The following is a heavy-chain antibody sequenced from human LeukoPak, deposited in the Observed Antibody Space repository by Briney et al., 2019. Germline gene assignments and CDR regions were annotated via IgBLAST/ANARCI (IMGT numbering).Heavy chain of an antibody. D-gene: IGHD6-19*01. CDR2: INGDASST. Sequence: GGSLRLSCAASGLTLSGYWMHWVRQAPGKGLVWVSRINGDASSTSYADSVKGRFTISRDNAKSTLYLQMNSLRVEDTAVYYCARDAEYSSGWSRYGWFDPWGQGTLVTVSS. CDR1: GLTLSGYW. V-gene: IGHV3-74*01. CDR3: ARDAEYSSGWSRYGWFDP. J-gene: IGHJ5*02.